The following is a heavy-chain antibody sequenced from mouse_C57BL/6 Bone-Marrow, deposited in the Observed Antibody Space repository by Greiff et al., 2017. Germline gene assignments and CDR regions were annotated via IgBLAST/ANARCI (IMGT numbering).Heavy chain of an antibody. V-gene: IGHV5-4*03. J-gene: IGHJ2*01. D-gene: IGHD3-1*01. Sequence: DVMLVESGGGLVKPGGSLKLSCAASGFTFSSYAMSWVRQTPDKRLEWVATISAGGSYTYYPDNVKGRFPISRDTAKNTLYLQMSHRKADDTAMYYCARGASYYFDDWGQGTTLTVSA. CDR1: GFTFSSYA. CDR2: ISAGGSYT. CDR3: ARGASYYFDD.